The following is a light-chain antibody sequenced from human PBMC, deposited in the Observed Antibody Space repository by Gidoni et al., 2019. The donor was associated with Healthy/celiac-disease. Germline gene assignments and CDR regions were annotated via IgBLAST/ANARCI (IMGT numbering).Light chain of an antibody. CDR1: QEISNY. CDR3: QQYDNLPPLT. CDR2: DAS. Sequence: DIQMTQSPSSLSASVGDRVTITCQASQEISNYLNWYQQKPGKAPKLLIYDASNLETGVPSRFSGSGSWTDFTFTISSLQPEDIATYYCQQYDNLPPLTFXGXTKVEIK. V-gene: IGKV1-33*01. J-gene: IGKJ4*01.